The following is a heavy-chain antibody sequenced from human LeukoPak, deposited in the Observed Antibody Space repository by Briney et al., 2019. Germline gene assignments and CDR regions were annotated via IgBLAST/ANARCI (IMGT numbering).Heavy chain of an antibody. J-gene: IGHJ5*02. Sequence: ASVKVSCKASGYTFTSYGISWVRQAPGQGLEWMGIINPSGGSTSYAQKFQGRVTMTRDTSTSTVYMELSSLRSEDMAVYYCATARGACSSTSCYTGSWFDPWGQGTLVTVSS. D-gene: IGHD2-2*02. CDR3: ATARGACSSTSCYTGSWFDP. CDR2: INPSGGST. V-gene: IGHV1-46*03. CDR1: GYTFTSYG.